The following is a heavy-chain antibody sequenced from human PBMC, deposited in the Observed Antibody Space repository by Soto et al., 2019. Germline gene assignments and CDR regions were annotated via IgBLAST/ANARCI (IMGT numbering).Heavy chain of an antibody. Sequence: QVQLVESGGGVVQPGRSLRLSCAASGFTFSSYAMHWVRQAPGKGLEWVAVISYDGSNKYYADSVKGRFTISRDNSKNTLYLQMKSVRAEDTAVYYCARDSRGNYCMYVWGQGTTVTVSS. CDR1: GFTFSSYA. J-gene: IGHJ6*02. V-gene: IGHV3-30-3*01. CDR2: ISYDGSNK. CDR3: ARDSRGNYCMYV.